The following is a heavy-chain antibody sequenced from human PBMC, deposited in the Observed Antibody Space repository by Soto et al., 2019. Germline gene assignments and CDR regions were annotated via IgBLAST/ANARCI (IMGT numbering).Heavy chain of an antibody. CDR3: ARGASMDV. CDR1: GYRFTSYD. J-gene: IGHJ6*03. CDR2: MNPNSGNT. Sequence: ASVKVSCKASGYRFTSYDINWVRQATGQGLEWMGWMNPNSGNTGYAQKFQGRVTMARDTSTNTAYMELNSLTSEDTAVYYCARGASMDVWGKGTTVTVSS. V-gene: IGHV1-8*01.